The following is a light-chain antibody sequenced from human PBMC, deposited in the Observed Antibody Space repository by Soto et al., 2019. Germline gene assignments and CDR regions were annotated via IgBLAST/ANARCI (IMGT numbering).Light chain of an antibody. CDR3: QQYNSYGKA. Sequence: DIQMTQSPSTLSASVGDRVTITCRASQNINTWLAWYRQKPGKAPNLLIYDASSLESGVPSRFSGSGSGTEFTLTISSLQPDDFATYYCQQYNSYGKAFGQGTKVDIK. CDR2: DAS. V-gene: IGKV1-5*01. J-gene: IGKJ1*01. CDR1: QNINTW.